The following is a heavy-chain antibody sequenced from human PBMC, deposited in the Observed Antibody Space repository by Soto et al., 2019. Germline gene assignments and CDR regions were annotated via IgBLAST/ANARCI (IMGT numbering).Heavy chain of an antibody. CDR1: GFTFSSYA. D-gene: IGHD2-15*01. CDR2: ISYDGSNK. Sequence: VQLVESGGGLVKPGGSLRLSCAASGFTFSSYAMHWVRQAPGKGLEWVAVISYDGSNKYYADSVKGRFTISRDNSKNTLYLQMNSLRAEDTAVYYCASDVRRYCSGGSCYSDSYFYYYYGMDVWGQGTTVTVSS. V-gene: IGHV3-30-3*01. CDR3: ASDVRRYCSGGSCYSDSYFYYYYGMDV. J-gene: IGHJ6*02.